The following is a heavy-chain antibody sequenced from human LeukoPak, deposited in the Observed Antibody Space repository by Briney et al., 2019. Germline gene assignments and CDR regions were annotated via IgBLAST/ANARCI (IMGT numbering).Heavy chain of an antibody. CDR1: GGSISSGSYY. CDR3: ARRLGRKFGERFYYYHYMDV. CDR2: IYTSGST. J-gene: IGHJ6*03. D-gene: IGHD3-10*01. Sequence: SSETLSLTCTVSGGSISSGSYYWSWIRQPAGKGLEWIGRIYTSGSTNYNPSLKSRVTISVDTSKNQFSLKLSSVTAADTAVYYCARRLGRKFGERFYYYHYMDVWGKGTTVTISS. V-gene: IGHV4-61*02.